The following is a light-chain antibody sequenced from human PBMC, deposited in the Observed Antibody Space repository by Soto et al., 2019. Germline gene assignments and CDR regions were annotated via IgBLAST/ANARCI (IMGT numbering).Light chain of an antibody. CDR3: QSYDSSNQVV. Sequence: NFMLTQPHSVSESPGKTVTISCTRSSGSIASNYVQWYQQRPGSAPTTVIYEDNQRPSGVPDRFSGSIDSSSNSASLTISGLKTADEADYYFQSYDSSNQVVFGGGTKVTVL. V-gene: IGLV6-57*03. CDR1: SGSIASNY. J-gene: IGLJ3*02. CDR2: EDN.